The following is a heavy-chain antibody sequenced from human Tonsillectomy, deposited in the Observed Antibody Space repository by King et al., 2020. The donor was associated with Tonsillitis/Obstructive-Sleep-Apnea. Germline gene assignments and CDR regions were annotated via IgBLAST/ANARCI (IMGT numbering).Heavy chain of an antibody. D-gene: IGHD2-2*01. Sequence: VQLVQSGAEVKKPGESLKISCKGSGYSFTNYWIGWVRQMPGKGLEWMGIIYPDDSDTRYSPSFQGQVTISADKSTSTAYLQWSSLKASDTAMYYCARSWTSNNCFGYYFDYWGQGTLVTVAS. V-gene: IGHV5-51*01. J-gene: IGHJ4*02. CDR2: IYPDDSDT. CDR3: ARSWTSNNCFGYYFDY. CDR1: GYSFTNYW.